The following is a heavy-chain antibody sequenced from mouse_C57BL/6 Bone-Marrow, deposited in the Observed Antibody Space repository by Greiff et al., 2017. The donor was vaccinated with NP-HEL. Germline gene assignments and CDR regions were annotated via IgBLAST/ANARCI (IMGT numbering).Heavy chain of an antibody. CDR2: INPGSGGT. Sequence: VQLVESGAELVRPGTSVKVSCKASGYAFTNYLIEWVKQRPGQGLEWIGVINPGSGGTNYNEKFKGKATLTADKSSSTAYMQLSSLTSEDSAVYFCARSGGLGYDYDPYWGQGTLVTVSA. V-gene: IGHV1-54*01. CDR1: GYAFTNYL. D-gene: IGHD2-4*01. J-gene: IGHJ3*01. CDR3: ARSGGLGYDYDPY.